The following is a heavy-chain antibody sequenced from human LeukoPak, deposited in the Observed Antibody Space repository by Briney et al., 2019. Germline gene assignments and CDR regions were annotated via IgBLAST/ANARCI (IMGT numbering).Heavy chain of an antibody. Sequence: GGSLRLSCAVSGILFSDAWMSWVRQAPGQGLEWVGRMNSKGGGGTSDYAAPVKGRFTISRDDSRNTLYLQMDSLQIEDTAVYYCTWMTTFFTVDFWGQGTRVTVSS. CDR3: TWMTTFFTVDF. V-gene: IGHV3-15*01. CDR2: MNSKGGGGTS. CDR1: GILFSDAW. J-gene: IGHJ4*02. D-gene: IGHD3-16*01.